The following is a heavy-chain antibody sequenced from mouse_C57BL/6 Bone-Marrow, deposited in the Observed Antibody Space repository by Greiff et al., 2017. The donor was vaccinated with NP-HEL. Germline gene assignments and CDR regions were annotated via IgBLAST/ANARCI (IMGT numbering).Heavy chain of an antibody. CDR1: GYTFTSYG. CDR3: AREVYCYGSSYRYFDV. D-gene: IGHD1-1*01. V-gene: IGHV1-81*01. J-gene: IGHJ1*03. Sequence: QVQLQQSGAELARPGASVKLSCKASGYTFTSYGISWVKQRTGQGLEWIGEIYPRSGNTYYNEKFKGKATLTADKSSSTAYMELRSLTSEDSAVYFCAREVYCYGSSYRYFDVWGTGTTVTVSS. CDR2: IYPRSGNT.